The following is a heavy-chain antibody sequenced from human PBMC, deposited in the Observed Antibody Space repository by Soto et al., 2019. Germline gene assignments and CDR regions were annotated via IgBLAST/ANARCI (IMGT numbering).Heavy chain of an antibody. CDR1: GYTFTSYG. V-gene: IGHV1-18*01. Sequence: QVQLVQSGAEVKKPGASVKVSCKASGYTFTSYGISWVRQAPGQGLEWMGWISAYNGNTNYAQKLQGRVTMTTDTSTXXAXMXXRSLRSDDTAVYYCARDPYDSSGYYPSYYYYGMDVWGQGTTVTVSS. J-gene: IGHJ6*02. CDR3: ARDPYDSSGYYPSYYYYGMDV. D-gene: IGHD3-22*01. CDR2: ISAYNGNT.